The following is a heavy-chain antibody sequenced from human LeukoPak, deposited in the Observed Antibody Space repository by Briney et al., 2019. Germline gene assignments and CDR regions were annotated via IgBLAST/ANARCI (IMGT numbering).Heavy chain of an antibody. D-gene: IGHD3-9*01. J-gene: IGHJ4*02. CDR3: ARDPSPGLLARYFDSSYYFDY. CDR1: GYTFTSYD. V-gene: IGHV1-8*01. CDR2: MNPNSGNT. Sequence: GASVKVSCKASGYTFTSYDINWVRQATGQGLEWMGWMNPNSGNTGYAQKFQGRVTMTRNTSISTAYMELSSLRYEDTAVYYCARDPSPGLLARYFDSSYYFDYWGQGTLVTVSS.